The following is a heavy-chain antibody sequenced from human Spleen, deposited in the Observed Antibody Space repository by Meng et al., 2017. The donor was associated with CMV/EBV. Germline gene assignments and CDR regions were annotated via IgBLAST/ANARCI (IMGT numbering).Heavy chain of an antibody. Sequence: GESLKISCEASGFIFSAYAMHWGRQAPGKGLVWVSRISGDGTTTTYADSVRGRFTISRDNAKNTLYLQMDSLRAGDTAVYYCARDGKYCSSGTCDYYVMDVWGQGTTVTVSS. D-gene: IGHD2-15*01. CDR3: ARDGKYCSSGTCDYYVMDV. J-gene: IGHJ6*02. V-gene: IGHV3-74*01. CDR2: ISGDGTTT. CDR1: GFIFSAYA.